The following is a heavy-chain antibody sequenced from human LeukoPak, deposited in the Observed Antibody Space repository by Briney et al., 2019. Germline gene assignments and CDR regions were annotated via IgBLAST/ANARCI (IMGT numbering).Heavy chain of an antibody. CDR3: AKEVAGP. CDR2: IFYSGNT. CDR1: GGSIRSNLYY. Sequence: SETLSLTCSVSGGSIRSNLYYWAWIRQSPGKGLEWIRSIFYSGNTYYNSSLKSRVTISVDTSKNQFSLNLTSVTAADTAVYYCAKEVAGPWGQGTRVTVSS. J-gene: IGHJ5*02. V-gene: IGHV4-39*07.